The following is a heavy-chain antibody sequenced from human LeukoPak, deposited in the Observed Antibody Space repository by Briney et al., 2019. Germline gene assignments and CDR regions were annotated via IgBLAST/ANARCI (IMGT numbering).Heavy chain of an antibody. D-gene: IGHD3-22*01. CDR2: MNPNSGNT. V-gene: IGHV1-8*02. Sequence: ASVKVSCKASGYTFTSYGISWVRQAPGQGLEWMGWMNPNSGNTGYAQKFQGRVTMTRNTSISTAYMELSSLRSEDTAVYYCARGFYYDSSGYPYWGQGTLVTVSS. CDR3: ARGFYYDSSGYPY. CDR1: GYTFTSYG. J-gene: IGHJ4*02.